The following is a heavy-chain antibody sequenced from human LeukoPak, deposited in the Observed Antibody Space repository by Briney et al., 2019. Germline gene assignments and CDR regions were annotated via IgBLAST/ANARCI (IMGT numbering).Heavy chain of an antibody. D-gene: IGHD3-22*01. J-gene: IGHJ6*03. CDR3: ASYYYDSSGYYYYYYMDV. CDR1: GGSFSGYY. Sequence: PSETLSLTCAVYGGSFSGYYWSWIRQPPGKGLEWIGEINHSGSTNYNPSLKSRVTISVDTSKNQFSLKLSSVTAADTAVYYCASYYYDSSGYYYYYYMDVWGKGTTVTVSS. V-gene: IGHV4-34*01. CDR2: INHSGST.